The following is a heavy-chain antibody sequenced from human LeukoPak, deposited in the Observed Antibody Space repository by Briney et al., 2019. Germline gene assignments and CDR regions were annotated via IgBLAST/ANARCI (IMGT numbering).Heavy chain of an antibody. CDR2: IYYSGST. CDR3: ARGYNTILLDY. D-gene: IGHD3-3*01. CDR1: GGSISSSSYY. J-gene: IGHJ4*02. Sequence: SETLSLTCTVSGGSISSSSYYWGWIRQPPGKGLEWIGYIYYSGSTNYNPSLKSRVTISVDTSKNQFSLKLSSVTAADTAVYYCARGYNTILLDYWGQGTLVTVSS. V-gene: IGHV4-61*05.